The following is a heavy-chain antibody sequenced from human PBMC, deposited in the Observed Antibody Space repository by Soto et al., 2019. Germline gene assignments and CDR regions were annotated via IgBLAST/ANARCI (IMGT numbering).Heavy chain of an antibody. CDR1: GFTFSSYA. CDR2: ISGTGRTT. D-gene: IGHD6-25*01. Sequence: EVQLLESGGGLVQPGGSLRLSCAASGFTFSSYAMSWVRQAPGKGLEWVSAISGTGRTTYYADSVKGRFTISRDNSRNTLNLQMNSLRAEDTAIYYCAKFFVETGGSSGWPWSFHFWGQGTLVTVSS. V-gene: IGHV3-23*01. J-gene: IGHJ4*02. CDR3: AKFFVETGGSSGWPWSFHF.